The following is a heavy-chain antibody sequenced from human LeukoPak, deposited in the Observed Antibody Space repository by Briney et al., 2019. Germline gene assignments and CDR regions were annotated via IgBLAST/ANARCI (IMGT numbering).Heavy chain of an antibody. CDR3: ARDLQGPKLGDDY. V-gene: IGHV3-21*01. J-gene: IGHJ4*02. D-gene: IGHD1-26*01. Sequence: GGSLRLSCAASGFTFSSYEMNWVRQAPGKGLEWVSSISSSSSYIYYADSVKARFTISRDNAKNSLYLQMNSLRAEDTAVYYCARDLQGPKLGDDYWGQGTLVTVSS. CDR1: GFTFSSYE. CDR2: ISSSSSYI.